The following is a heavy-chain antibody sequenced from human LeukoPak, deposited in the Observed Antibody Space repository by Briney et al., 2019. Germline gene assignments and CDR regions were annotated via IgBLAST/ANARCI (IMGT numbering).Heavy chain of an antibody. V-gene: IGHV4-34*01. J-gene: IGHJ1*01. CDR1: GGSFSGYY. CDR2: INHSGST. D-gene: IGHD3-10*01. Sequence: SETLSLTCAVYGGSFSGYYWSWIRQPPGKGLEWIGEINHSGSTNYNPSLKSRVTISVDTSKNQFSLKLSSVTAADTAAYYCARLRGPRLKYFQHWGQGTLVTVSS. CDR3: ARLRGPRLKYFQH.